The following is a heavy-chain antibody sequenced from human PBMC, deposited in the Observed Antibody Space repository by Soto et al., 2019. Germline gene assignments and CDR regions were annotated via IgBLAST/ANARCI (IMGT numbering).Heavy chain of an antibody. Sequence: GGSLRLSCAASGFTFSSYAMNWVRQAPGKGLEWVSAISGSGGSTYYADSMKGRFTISRDNSKNTLYLQMNSLRAEDTAVYYCAKGDSIDYNWFDPWGQGTLVTVSS. CDR2: ISGSGGST. J-gene: IGHJ5*02. D-gene: IGHD3-16*01. CDR1: GFTFSSYA. CDR3: AKGDSIDYNWFDP. V-gene: IGHV3-23*01.